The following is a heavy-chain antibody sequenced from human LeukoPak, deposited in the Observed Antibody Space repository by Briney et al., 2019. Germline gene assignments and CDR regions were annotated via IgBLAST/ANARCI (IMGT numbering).Heavy chain of an antibody. D-gene: IGHD6-19*01. CDR1: GYSFTSYW. V-gene: IGHV5-51*01. CDR2: IYPGDSDT. J-gene: IGHJ6*02. CDR3: ARQYSSGWYHPYYYGMDV. Sequence: GESLKISCKGSGYSFTSYWIGWVRQMPGKGLEWMGIIYPGDSDTRYSPSFQGQVTISADKSISTAYLQWSSLKASDTAMYYCARQYSSGWYHPYYYGMDVWGQGTTVTVSS.